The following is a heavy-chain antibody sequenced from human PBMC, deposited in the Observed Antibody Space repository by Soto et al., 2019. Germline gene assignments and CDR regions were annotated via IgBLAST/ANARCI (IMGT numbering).Heavy chain of an antibody. Sequence: QVQLVQSGAEVKNPGASVKVSCKASGYTFTRYGIGWARQAPGQGLEWMGWINTYNGNTNYAQNLQGRGTLTTDTSTSTAYMELRSLRSNDAAIYYCAMVDVYVTPSPQDVWGQGTTVIVSS. D-gene: IGHD3-16*01. V-gene: IGHV1-18*01. CDR3: AMVDVYVTPSPQDV. CDR2: INTYNGNT. J-gene: IGHJ6*02. CDR1: GYTFTRYG.